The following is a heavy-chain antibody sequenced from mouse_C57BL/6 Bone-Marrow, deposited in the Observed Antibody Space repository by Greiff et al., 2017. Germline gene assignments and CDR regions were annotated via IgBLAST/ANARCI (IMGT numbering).Heavy chain of an antibody. V-gene: IGHV1-26*01. CDR3: ARGLLYFDY. J-gene: IGHJ2*01. D-gene: IGHD3-1*01. CDR1: GYTFTDYY. CDR2: INPNNGGT. Sequence: VQLQQSGPELVKPGASVKISCKASGYTFTDYYMNWVKQSPGKSLEWIGDINPNNGGTSYNQKFKGKATLTVDKSSSTAYMELRSLTSEDSAVYYCARGLLYFDYWGQGTTLTVSS.